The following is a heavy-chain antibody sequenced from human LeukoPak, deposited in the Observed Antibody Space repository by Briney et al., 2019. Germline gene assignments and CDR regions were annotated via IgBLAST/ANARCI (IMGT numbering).Heavy chain of an antibody. V-gene: IGHV4-39*01. Sequence: SETLSLTCTVSGGSISSSSYYWGWIRQPPGKGLEWIGSIYYSGSTNYNPSLKSRVTISVDTSKNQFSLKLSSVTAADTAVYYCARGVVVVPAIGHPDYWGQGTLVTVSS. CDR3: ARGVVVVPAIGHPDY. J-gene: IGHJ4*02. D-gene: IGHD2-2*01. CDR2: IYYSGST. CDR1: GGSISSSSYY.